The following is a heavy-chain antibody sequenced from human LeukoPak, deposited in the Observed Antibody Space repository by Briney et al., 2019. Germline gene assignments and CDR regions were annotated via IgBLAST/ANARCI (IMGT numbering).Heavy chain of an antibody. Sequence: GASVKVSCKASGYTFTSYGISWVRQAPGQGLERMGWISAYNGNTNYAQKLQGRVTMTTDTSTSTAYMELRSLRSDDTAVYYCARRDYGGNSDYYYYYMDVWGKGTTVTVSS. CDR3: ARRDYGGNSDYYYYYMDV. D-gene: IGHD4-23*01. CDR1: GYTFTSYG. CDR2: ISAYNGNT. J-gene: IGHJ6*03. V-gene: IGHV1-18*01.